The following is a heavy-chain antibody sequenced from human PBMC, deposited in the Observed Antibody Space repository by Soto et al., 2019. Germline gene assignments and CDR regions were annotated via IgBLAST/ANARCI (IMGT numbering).Heavy chain of an antibody. CDR3: ARDRKIVGATGYYYYGMDV. V-gene: IGHV1-2*04. J-gene: IGHJ6*02. Sequence: GASVKVSCKASGYTFTGYYMHWVRQAPGQGLEWMGWINPNSGGTNYAQKFQGWVTMTRDTSISTAYMELSRLRSDDTAVYYCARDRKIVGATGYYYYGMDVWGQGTTVTVSS. CDR2: INPNSGGT. D-gene: IGHD1-26*01. CDR1: GYTFTGYY.